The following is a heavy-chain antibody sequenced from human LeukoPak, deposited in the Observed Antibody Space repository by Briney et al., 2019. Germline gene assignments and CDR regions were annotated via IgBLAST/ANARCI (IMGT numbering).Heavy chain of an antibody. CDR3: ARGPARHYYYYYMDV. CDR2: IYYSGST. Sequence: PSETLSLTCTVSGGSISSYYWSWIRQPPGKGLEWIGYIYYSGSTNYNPSLKSRVTISVDTSKNQFSLKLSSVTAADTAVYYCARGPARHYYYYYMDVWGKGTTVTISS. J-gene: IGHJ6*03. CDR1: GGSISSYY. V-gene: IGHV4-59*01.